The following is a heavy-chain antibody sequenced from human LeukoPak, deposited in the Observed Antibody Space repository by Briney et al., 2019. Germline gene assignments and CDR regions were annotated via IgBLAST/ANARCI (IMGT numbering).Heavy chain of an antibody. D-gene: IGHD7-27*01. Sequence: GGSLRLSCTVSGFTVSSNSMSWVRQAPGKGLEWVSFIYSDNTHYSDSVKGRFTISRDNAKNSLFLQMNSLRAEDTAVYYCVPQLGFDFWGQGTLVTVSS. CDR2: IYSDNT. V-gene: IGHV3-53*01. CDR1: GFTVSSNS. CDR3: VPQLGFDF. J-gene: IGHJ4*02.